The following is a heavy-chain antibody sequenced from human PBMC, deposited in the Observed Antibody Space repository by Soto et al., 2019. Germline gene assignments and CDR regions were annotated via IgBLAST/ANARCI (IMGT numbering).Heavy chain of an antibody. CDR2: ISAYNGNT. J-gene: IGHJ6*02. Sequence: QVQLVQSGAEVKKPGASVKVPCKASGYTFTSYGITWVRQPPGQGLEWMGGISAYNGNTNYAQKLQGRVTMTTDTSTSTAYMELRSLRSDDTAVYYCATYYYGSGSYSYYGMDVWGQGTTVTVSS. CDR1: GYTFTSYG. V-gene: IGHV1-18*01. CDR3: ATYYYGSGSYSYYGMDV. D-gene: IGHD3-10*01.